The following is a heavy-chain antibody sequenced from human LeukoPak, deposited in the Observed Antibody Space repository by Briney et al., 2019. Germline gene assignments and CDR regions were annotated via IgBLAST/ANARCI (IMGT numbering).Heavy chain of an antibody. CDR1: GFTFSSYA. CDR2: ISGGGGST. J-gene: IGHJ5*02. D-gene: IGHD3-10*01. CDR3: AKEWSYYGSGSYGNNWFDP. Sequence: GGSLRLSCAASGFTFSSYAMSWVRQAPGKGLEWVSAISGGGGSTYYADSVKGRFTISRDNSKNTLYLQMNSLRAEDTAVYYCAKEWSYYGSGSYGNNWFDPWGQGTLVTVSS. V-gene: IGHV3-23*01.